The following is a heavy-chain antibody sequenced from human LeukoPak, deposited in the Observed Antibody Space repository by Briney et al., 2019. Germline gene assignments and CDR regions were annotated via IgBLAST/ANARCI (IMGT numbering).Heavy chain of an antibody. Sequence: ASVKVSCKASVYTYTSYGISWVRQAPGQGLEWMGWISAYNGNTNYAQKLQGRVTMTTDTSTSTAYMELRSLRSDDTAVYYCARDLIVVVTADDAFDIWGQGTMVTVSS. D-gene: IGHD2-21*02. CDR1: VYTYTSYG. J-gene: IGHJ3*02. CDR3: ARDLIVVVTADDAFDI. V-gene: IGHV1-18*01. CDR2: ISAYNGNT.